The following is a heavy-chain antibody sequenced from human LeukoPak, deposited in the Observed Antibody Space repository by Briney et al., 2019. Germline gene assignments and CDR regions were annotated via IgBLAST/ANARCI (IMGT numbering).Heavy chain of an antibody. D-gene: IGHD6-19*01. CDR1: GFTFDDYA. CDR3: AKDILSGFYETFDY. CDR2: ISGDGGRT. Sequence: GGSLRLSCVVSGFTFDDYAMHWVRQGPGKGLEWVSLISGDGGRTYYADSVKGRFTISRGNSKNSLYLEMNSLRTEDTALYYCAKDILSGFYETFDYWGQGTLVTVSS. J-gene: IGHJ4*02. V-gene: IGHV3-43*02.